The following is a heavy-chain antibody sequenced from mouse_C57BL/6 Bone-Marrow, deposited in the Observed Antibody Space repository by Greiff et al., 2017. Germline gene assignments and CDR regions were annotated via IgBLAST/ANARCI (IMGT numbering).Heavy chain of an antibody. V-gene: IGHV1-5*01. CDR1: GYTFTSYW. D-gene: IGHD2-4*01. CDR3: TRDLSNYCDYDRGAN. J-gene: IGHJ3*01. Sequence: EVKLMESGTVLARPGASVKMSCQTSGYTFTSYWMHWVKQRPGQGLEWIGAIYPGNSDTRYNQKFKGKAKLTAVTSASTAYMELSSLTTVDSAVLNCTRDLSNYCDYDRGANWGQGTLVTVAA. CDR2: IYPGNSDT.